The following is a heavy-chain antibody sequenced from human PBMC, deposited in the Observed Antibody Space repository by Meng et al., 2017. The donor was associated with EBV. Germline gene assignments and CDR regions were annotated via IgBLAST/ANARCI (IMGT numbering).Heavy chain of an antibody. CDR2: FLPRLGAP. Sequence: VQLVQSAAEVKKPGSSVKVSCKTSGGPFRYYAISWVRQAPGQGLEWLGGFLPRLGAPNYAQKFHGRVKITADESTSTHYMDLSRLRSEDTAIYYCASESGRGYTPDYWGQGTLVTVSS. D-gene: IGHD3-10*01. CDR3: ASESGRGYTPDY. J-gene: IGHJ4*02. CDR1: GGPFRYYA. V-gene: IGHV1-69*01.